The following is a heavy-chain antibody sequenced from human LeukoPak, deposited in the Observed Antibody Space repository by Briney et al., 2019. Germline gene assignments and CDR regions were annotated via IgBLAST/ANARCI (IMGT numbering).Heavy chain of an antibody. CDR2: VQHIGGET. D-gene: IGHD4-11*01. V-gene: IGHV3-7*01. J-gene: IGHJ1*01. CDR3: ATYSILNAREFRY. Sequence: PGGSLRLSCAASGFTFSSYSMNWVRRAPGKGLEWVANVQHIGGETYYVDSVKGRFTISRDNAKNSVYLQMNSLGADDTAVYYCATYSILNAREFRYWGQGTLVTVTS. CDR1: GFTFSSYS.